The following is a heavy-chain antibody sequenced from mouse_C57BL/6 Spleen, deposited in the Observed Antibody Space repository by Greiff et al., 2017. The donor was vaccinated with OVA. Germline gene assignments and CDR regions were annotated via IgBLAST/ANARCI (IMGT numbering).Heavy chain of an antibody. V-gene: IGHV1-15*01. CDR3: TREDYYGSSNWYFDV. J-gene: IGHJ1*03. CDR2: IDPETGGT. CDR1: GYTFTDYE. D-gene: IGHD1-1*01. Sequence: VQLQQSGAELVRPGASVTLSCKASGYTFTDYEMHWVKQPPVHGLEWIGAIDPETGGTAYTQKFKGKAILTADKYSSTAYMELRSLTSEDSAVYYCTREDYYGSSNWYFDVWGTGTTVTVSS.